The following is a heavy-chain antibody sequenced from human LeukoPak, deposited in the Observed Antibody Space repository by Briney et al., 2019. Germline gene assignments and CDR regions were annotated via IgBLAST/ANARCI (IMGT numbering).Heavy chain of an antibody. CDR3: TTLVVRGVILDY. V-gene: IGHV3-15*07. D-gene: IGHD3-10*01. CDR2: IKSKSDGGTI. J-gene: IGHJ4*02. Sequence: PGGSLRLSCATSGFTFINAWMNWVRQAPGKGLEWVGRIKSKSDGGTIEYAAPVEGRFTISRDDSTNTLYLQMSSLQIEDTAVYYCTTLVVRGVILDYWGQVTLVTVSS. CDR1: GFTFINAW.